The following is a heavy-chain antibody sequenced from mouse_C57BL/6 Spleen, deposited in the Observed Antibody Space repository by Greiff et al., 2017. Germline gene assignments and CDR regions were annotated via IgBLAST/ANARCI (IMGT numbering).Heavy chain of an antibody. CDR3: ASSLGSGRYFDV. CDR1: GFTFTGYG. J-gene: IGHJ1*03. V-gene: IGHV1-9*01. Sequence: VHVMQSGAGLMKPGASVKLSCTATGFTFTGYGMEWVRQTPEHGLEWIGDIFPGSGSTDYNETFKGRATFTADTSTNTLYMQMSSLTSEDTAIYYCASSLGSGRYFDVWGTGTTVTVSS. CDR2: IFPGSGST. D-gene: IGHD1-1*01.